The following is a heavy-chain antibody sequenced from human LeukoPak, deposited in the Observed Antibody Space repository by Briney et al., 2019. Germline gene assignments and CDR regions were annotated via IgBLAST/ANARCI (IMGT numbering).Heavy chain of an antibody. CDR1: GFTFSSYS. CDR3: ARYSYGSYWYFDL. CDR2: ISSSSSYI. V-gene: IGHV3-21*01. D-gene: IGHD5-18*01. Sequence: PGGSLRPSCAASGFTFSSYSMNWVRQAPGKGLEWVSSISSSSSYIYYADSVKGRFTISRDNAKNSLYLQMNSLRAEDTAVYYCARYSYGSYWYFDLWGRGTLVTVSS. J-gene: IGHJ2*01.